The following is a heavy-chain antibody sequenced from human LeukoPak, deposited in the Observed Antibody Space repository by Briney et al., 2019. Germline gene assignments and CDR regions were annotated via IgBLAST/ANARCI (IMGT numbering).Heavy chain of an antibody. Sequence: GASVKVSCKVSGYTYRSYDISWVRKAPGQGLEWMGWISAYNGNTNYAQKFQGRVTMTTDTSTSTAYMELRSLRSDDTALYYCARDPGDIVVVPGRGGYYYYYMDVWGKGTTVTVSS. CDR1: GYTYRSYD. CDR2: ISAYNGNT. J-gene: IGHJ6*03. D-gene: IGHD2-2*01. CDR3: ARDPGDIVVVPGRGGYYYYYMDV. V-gene: IGHV1-18*01.